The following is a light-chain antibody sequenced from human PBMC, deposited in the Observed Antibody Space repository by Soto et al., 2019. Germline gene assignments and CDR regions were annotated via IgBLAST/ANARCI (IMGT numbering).Light chain of an antibody. CDR3: CSYAGSSTLVV. CDR2: ELS. J-gene: IGLJ2*01. V-gene: IGLV2-23*02. Sequence: QSALTQPASVSGSPGQAITISCTGTSSDVGSYNLVSWYQQHPGKAPKLMIYELSKRPSGVSNRFSGSKSGNTASLTISGLQAEDEADYYCCSYAGSSTLVVFGGGTKLTVL. CDR1: SSDVGSYNL.